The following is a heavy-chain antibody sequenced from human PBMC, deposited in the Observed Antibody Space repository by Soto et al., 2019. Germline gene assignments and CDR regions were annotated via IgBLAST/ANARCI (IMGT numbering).Heavy chain of an antibody. Sequence: PSETLSLSCTVSGGSISSYYWSWIRQPPGKGLEWIGYIYYSGSTNYNPSLKSRVTISVDTSKNQFSLKLNSVTAADTAVYYCARGCIPPLLSDCWLDPCGQGALVTVSS. CDR3: ARGCIPPLLSDCWLDP. J-gene: IGHJ5*02. D-gene: IGHD2-15*01. V-gene: IGHV4-59*12. CDR2: IYYSGST. CDR1: GGSISSYY.